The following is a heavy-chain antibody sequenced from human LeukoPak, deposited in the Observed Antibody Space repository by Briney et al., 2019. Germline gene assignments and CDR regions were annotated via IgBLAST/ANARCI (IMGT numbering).Heavy chain of an antibody. CDR3: ARAPGGSSGYLVDY. CDR1: GYTFTSYG. D-gene: IGHD5-12*01. CDR2: ISGYNGET. V-gene: IGHV1-18*01. Sequence: ASVKVSCKASGYTFTSYGISWVRQAPGQGLEWMGWISGYNGETNYPQKVQGRVTMTTDTSTTTAYMELSSLRSEDTAVYYCARAPGGSSGYLVDYWGQGTLVTVSS. J-gene: IGHJ4*02.